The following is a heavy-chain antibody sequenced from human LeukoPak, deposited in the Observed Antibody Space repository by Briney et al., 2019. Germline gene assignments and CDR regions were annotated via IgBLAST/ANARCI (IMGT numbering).Heavy chain of an antibody. Sequence: ASVKVSCKASGYTFTGYHLHWVRQAPGQGLEWMGWISGGSNYAQKFQGRVTMTRDTSISTAYMELSRLRSDDTAVYYCARDLVGATDYYYYGMDVWGQGTTVTVSS. V-gene: IGHV1-2*02. D-gene: IGHD1-26*01. CDR2: ISGGS. CDR1: GYTFTGYH. CDR3: ARDLVGATDYYYYGMDV. J-gene: IGHJ6*02.